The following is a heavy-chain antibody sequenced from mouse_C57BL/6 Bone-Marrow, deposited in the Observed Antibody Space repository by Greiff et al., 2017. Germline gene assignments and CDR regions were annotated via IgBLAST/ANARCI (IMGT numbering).Heavy chain of an antibody. D-gene: IGHD4-1*01. Sequence: VQLKQSGGDLVKPGGSLKLSCAASGFTFSSYGMSWVRQTPDKRLEWVATISSGGSYTYYPDSVKGRFTISRDNAKNTLYLQMSSLKSEDTAMYYCARHGGRTGSFDYWGQGTTLTVSS. CDR3: ARHGGRTGSFDY. CDR2: ISSGGSYT. J-gene: IGHJ2*01. V-gene: IGHV5-6*01. CDR1: GFTFSSYG.